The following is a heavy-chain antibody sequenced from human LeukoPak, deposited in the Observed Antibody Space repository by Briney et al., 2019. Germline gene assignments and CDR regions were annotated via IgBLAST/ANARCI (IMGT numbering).Heavy chain of an antibody. V-gene: IGHV3-20*04. CDR1: GFTFDDYG. D-gene: IGHD6-19*01. CDR2: INWNGGST. Sequence: GGSLRLSCAASGFTFDDYGMSWVRQAPGKGLEWVSGINWNGGSTGYADSVKGRFTISRDNAKNSLYLQMNSLKTEDTAVYYCTRHVSSGWYVWFDPWGQGTLVTVSS. CDR3: TRHVSSGWYVWFDP. J-gene: IGHJ5*02.